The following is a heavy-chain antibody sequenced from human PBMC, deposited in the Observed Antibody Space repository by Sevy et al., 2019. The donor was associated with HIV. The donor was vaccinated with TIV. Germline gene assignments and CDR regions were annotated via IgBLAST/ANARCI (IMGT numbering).Heavy chain of an antibody. CDR1: GYTFTGYY. J-gene: IGHJ4*02. Sequence: ASVKVSCKASGYTFTGYYMHWVRQAPGQGLEWMGWINPNSGGTNNAQKFQGRVTMTRDTSISTAYMELSRLRSDDTAVYYCAEAYCGGDCYYFDYWGQGTLVTVSS. V-gene: IGHV1-2*02. D-gene: IGHD2-21*02. CDR3: AEAYCGGDCYYFDY. CDR2: INPNSGGT.